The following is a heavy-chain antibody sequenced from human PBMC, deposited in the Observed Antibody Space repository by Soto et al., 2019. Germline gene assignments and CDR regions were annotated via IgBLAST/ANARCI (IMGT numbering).Heavy chain of an antibody. V-gene: IGHV3-53*01. J-gene: IGHJ5*02. CDR3: ARDKTQGAGWFDP. CDR2: LYNSETT. Sequence: GSLRLSCAASGLEVSYNYMNWVRQAPGKGLEWVSVLYNSETTCYAESVKGRFTISRDTVKNTVYLEMNNLRVDDTAVYYCARDKTQGAGWFDPWGRGTLVTVSS. CDR1: GLEVSYNY.